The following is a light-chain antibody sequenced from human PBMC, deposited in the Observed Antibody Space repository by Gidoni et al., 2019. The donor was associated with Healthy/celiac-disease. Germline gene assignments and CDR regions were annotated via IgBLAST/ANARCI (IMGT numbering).Light chain of an antibody. CDR2: GAS. CDR3: QQYNNWPPYT. Sequence: EIVMKQSPATLSVSPGERTTLSWRASQSVSSNLAWYQQKPGQAPRLLIYGASTSATGIPARFSGSGSGTAFTLTTSSLQSPDFAVYYCQQYNNWPPYTFGQXTKLEIK. V-gene: IGKV3-15*01. CDR1: QSVSSN. J-gene: IGKJ2*01.